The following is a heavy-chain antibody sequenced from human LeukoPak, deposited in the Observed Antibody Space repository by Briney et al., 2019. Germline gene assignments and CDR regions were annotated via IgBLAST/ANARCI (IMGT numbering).Heavy chain of an antibody. CDR2: IWYDGSNK. Sequence: TGGSLRLSCAASGFTFSGYGMHWVRQAPGKGLEWVAVIWYDGSNKYYADSVKGRFTISRDNSKNTLYLQMNSLRAEDAAVYYCARDLRRGDYGDCADYWGQGTLVTVSS. V-gene: IGHV3-33*01. CDR1: GFTFSGYG. J-gene: IGHJ4*02. CDR3: ARDLRRGDYGDCADY. D-gene: IGHD4-17*01.